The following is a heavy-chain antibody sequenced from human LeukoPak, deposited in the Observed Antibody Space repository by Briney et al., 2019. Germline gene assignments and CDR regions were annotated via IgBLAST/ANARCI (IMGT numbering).Heavy chain of an antibody. Sequence: PSETLSLTCAVYGGSFSGYYWSWIRQPPGKGLEWIGEINHSGSTNYNPSLKSRVTISVDTSKNQFSLKLTSVTAADTAVYYCAGSPLIYYDTSGYYLSWGQGTLVTVSS. D-gene: IGHD3-22*01. J-gene: IGHJ4*02. V-gene: IGHV4-34*01. CDR3: AGSPLIYYDTSGYYLS. CDR2: INHSGST. CDR1: GGSFSGYY.